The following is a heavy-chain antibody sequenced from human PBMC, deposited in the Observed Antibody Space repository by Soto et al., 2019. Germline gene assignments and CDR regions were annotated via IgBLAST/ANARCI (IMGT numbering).Heavy chain of an antibody. CDR3: ARDRSFGDPRDY. Sequence: PGGSLRLSCGASGFTCSSYWMTWVRQAPGKGLEWVAIINQDGSEKYYVDTVKGRLTIPRDNAKNSLYLQVNSLRAEDTGVYYCARDRSFGDPRDYWGQGA. V-gene: IGHV3-7*01. CDR2: INQDGSEK. D-gene: IGHD4-17*01. J-gene: IGHJ4*02. CDR1: GFTCSSYW.